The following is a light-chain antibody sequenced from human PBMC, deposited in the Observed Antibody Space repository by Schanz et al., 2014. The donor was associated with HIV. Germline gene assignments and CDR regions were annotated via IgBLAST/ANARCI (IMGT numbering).Light chain of an antibody. V-gene: IGLV1-40*01. CDR2: GNG. Sequence: QSVLTQPPSVSGAPGQRVTISCAGSSSNVGAGYHVHWYQQLPGSAPKLLISGNGNRPSGVPDRFSGSKSGTSASLAITGLQAEDEADYYCQSFDSSLSGSVFGGGTKLTVL. CDR3: QSFDSSLSGSV. J-gene: IGLJ3*02. CDR1: SSNVGAGYH.